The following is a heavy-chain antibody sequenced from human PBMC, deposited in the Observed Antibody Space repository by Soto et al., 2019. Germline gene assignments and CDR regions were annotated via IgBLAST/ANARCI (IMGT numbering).Heavy chain of an antibody. V-gene: IGHV1-18*01. D-gene: IGHD6-19*01. CDR1: GYTFTSYG. CDR2: ISAYNGNT. Sequence: QVQLVQSGAEVKKPGASVKVSCKASGYTFTSYGISWVRQAPGQGLEWMGWISAYNGNTNYAQKLEGRVTMTTDTSTSTAYMELRSLRSDDTAVYYCARDRPQQWLVRGTGFDYWGQGTLVTVSS. CDR3: ARDRPQQWLVRGTGFDY. J-gene: IGHJ4*02.